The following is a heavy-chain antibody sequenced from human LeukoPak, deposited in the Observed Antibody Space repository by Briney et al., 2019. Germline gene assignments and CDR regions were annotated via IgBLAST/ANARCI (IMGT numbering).Heavy chain of an antibody. D-gene: IGHD6-13*01. CDR2: IYSGGVT. J-gene: IGHJ4*02. CDR3: ARVSSNWYYFDY. V-gene: IGHV3-66*01. CDR1: GITVSSNY. Sequence: GGSLRLSCAASGITVSSNYMSWVRQAPGKGLEWVSVIYSGGVTYSADSVKGRFTISRDNSKNTLYLQMNSLRAEDTAVYCCARVSSNWYYFDYWGQGTLVTVSS.